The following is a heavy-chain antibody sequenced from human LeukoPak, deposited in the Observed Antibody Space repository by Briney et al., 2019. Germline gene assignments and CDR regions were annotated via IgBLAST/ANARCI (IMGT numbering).Heavy chain of an antibody. CDR2: IDPSDSYT. Sequence: GESLKISCQGSGXTFTSYWISWVRQMPGKGLEWMGRIDPSDSYTNYSPSFQGHVTISADKSISTAYLQWSSLKASDTAMYYCARFEISHYYYYGMDVWGQGTTVTVSS. V-gene: IGHV5-10-1*01. CDR1: GXTFTSYW. J-gene: IGHJ6*02. CDR3: ARFEISHYYYYGMDV. D-gene: IGHD3-9*01.